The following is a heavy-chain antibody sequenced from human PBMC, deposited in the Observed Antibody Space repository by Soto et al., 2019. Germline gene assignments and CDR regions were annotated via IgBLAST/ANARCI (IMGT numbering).Heavy chain of an antibody. Sequence: ASVKVSCKASGYTFTGYYMHWVRQAPGQGLEWMGWINPNSGGTNYAQKFQGWVTMTRDTSISTAYMELSRLRSDDTAVYYCARGSRYYYGSGSYYDYYYYYGMDVWGQGTTVTSP. CDR3: ARGSRYYYGSGSYYDYYYYYGMDV. CDR1: GYTFTGYY. V-gene: IGHV1-2*04. J-gene: IGHJ6*02. CDR2: INPNSGGT. D-gene: IGHD3-10*01.